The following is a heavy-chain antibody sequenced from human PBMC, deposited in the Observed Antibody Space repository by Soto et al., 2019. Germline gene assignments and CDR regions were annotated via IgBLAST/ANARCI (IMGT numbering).Heavy chain of an antibody. J-gene: IGHJ6*02. CDR1: GGTFSSCA. CDR3: ANSRGGTFLGYHGMDI. D-gene: IGHD3-16*01. Sequence: QVQLVQSGPEVKKTGTSVKVSCKASGGTFSSCAISWVRQAPGQGLEWMGGIIPVFGRVNYAEKFQDRVTITAVESTGTVYMELSSLRSEDTALYYCANSRGGTFLGYHGMDIWGQGTTVAVSS. CDR2: IIPVFGRV. V-gene: IGHV1-69*01.